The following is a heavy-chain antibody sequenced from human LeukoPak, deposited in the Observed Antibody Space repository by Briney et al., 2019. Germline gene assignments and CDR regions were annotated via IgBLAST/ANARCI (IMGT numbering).Heavy chain of an antibody. CDR1: GGSISSYY. V-gene: IGHV4-4*07. J-gene: IGHJ5*02. Sequence: SETLSLTCTVSGGSISSYYWNWIRQPAGKGLEWIGRIYTSGSTNCNPSLKSRVTMSVDTSKNQFSLKMNSVTAADTAVYYCARGGNTYGSNWFDPWGQGTLVTVTS. CDR3: ARGGNTYGSNWFDP. D-gene: IGHD5-18*01. CDR2: IYTSGST.